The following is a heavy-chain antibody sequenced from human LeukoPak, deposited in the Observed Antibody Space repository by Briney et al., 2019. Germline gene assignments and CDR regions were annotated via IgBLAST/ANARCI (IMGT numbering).Heavy chain of an antibody. D-gene: IGHD3-22*01. J-gene: IGHJ4*02. CDR1: GFTFSSYA. V-gene: IGHV3-64*01. CDR3: ARAGYYDSSGYFGY. Sequence: PGGSLRLSCAASGFTFSSYAMHWVRQAPGKGLEYVSAISSNGGSTYYANSVKGRFTISRDNSKNTLYLQMGSLRAEDMAVYCCARAGYYDSSGYFGYWGQGTLVTVSS. CDR2: ISSNGGST.